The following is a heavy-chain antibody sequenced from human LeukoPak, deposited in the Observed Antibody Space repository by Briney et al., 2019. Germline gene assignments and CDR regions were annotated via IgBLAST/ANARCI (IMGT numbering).Heavy chain of an antibody. CDR3: ARANYDFWSGYH. Sequence: GRSPRLSCAASGFTFSSYAMHWVRQAPGKGLEWVAVISYDGSNKYYADSVKGRFTISRDNSKNTLYLQMNSLRAEDTAVYYCARANYDFWSGYHWGQGTLVTVSS. CDR2: ISYDGSNK. V-gene: IGHV3-30-3*01. CDR1: GFTFSSYA. J-gene: IGHJ4*02. D-gene: IGHD3-3*01.